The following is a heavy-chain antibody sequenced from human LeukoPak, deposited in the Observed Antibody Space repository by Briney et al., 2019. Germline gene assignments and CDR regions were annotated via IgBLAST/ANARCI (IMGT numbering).Heavy chain of an antibody. Sequence: ASVKVSCKASGYTFTSYAMHWVRQAPGQRLEWMGWINAGNGNTKYSQKFQGRATITRDTSASTAYMELSSLRSEDTAVYYCARDVRNVGYYDSSHQRDYWGQGTLVTVSS. D-gene: IGHD3-22*01. CDR3: ARDVRNVGYYDSSHQRDY. V-gene: IGHV1-3*01. CDR2: INAGNGNT. CDR1: GYTFTSYA. J-gene: IGHJ4*02.